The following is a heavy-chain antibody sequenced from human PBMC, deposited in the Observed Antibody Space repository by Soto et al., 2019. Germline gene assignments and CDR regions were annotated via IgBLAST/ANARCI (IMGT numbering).Heavy chain of an antibody. V-gene: IGHV3-74*01. J-gene: IGHJ3*01. CDR3: TSLSIAVAHFAFDL. CDR2: ITPDGSTT. Sequence: EVQLVESGGGVVQPGGSLRLSCAASGFTFSGHWMHWVRQAPGEGLVWVSRITPDGSTTDYADSVKGRFSISRDNAKNMVYLQMNSLRVGDTAVYYCTSLSIAVAHFAFDLWGQGTLVTVSS. D-gene: IGHD6-19*01. CDR1: GFTFSGHW.